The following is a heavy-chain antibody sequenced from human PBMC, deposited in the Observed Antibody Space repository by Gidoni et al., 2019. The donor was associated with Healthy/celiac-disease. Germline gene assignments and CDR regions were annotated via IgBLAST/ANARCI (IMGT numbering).Heavy chain of an antibody. CDR3: ARGVVRGVIYYYYYMDV. J-gene: IGHJ6*03. V-gene: IGHV4-34*01. CDR2: INHSGST. CDR1: GGPFSGYY. D-gene: IGHD3-10*01. Sequence: QVQLQPWGAGLLKPSETLSLTCAVYGGPFSGYYWSWIRQPPGKGLEWIGEINHSGSTNYNPSLKSRVTISVDTSKNQFSLKLSSVTAADTAVYYCARGVVRGVIYYYYYMDVWGKGTTVTVSS.